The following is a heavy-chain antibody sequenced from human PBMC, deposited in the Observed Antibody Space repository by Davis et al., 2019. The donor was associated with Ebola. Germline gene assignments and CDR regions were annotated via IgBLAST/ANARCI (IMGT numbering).Heavy chain of an antibody. CDR2: ISYDETNE. Sequence: PGGSLRLSCAASGFTFSSYGMHWVRQAPGKGLEWVAVISYDETNENYADPVKGRFTISRDNAKNSLFLQMNSLRAEDTAVYYCARAATLGYCISTSCYGDWFDPWGQGTLVTVSS. J-gene: IGHJ5*02. CDR1: GFTFSSYG. V-gene: IGHV3-30*03. D-gene: IGHD2-2*01. CDR3: ARAATLGYCISTSCYGDWFDP.